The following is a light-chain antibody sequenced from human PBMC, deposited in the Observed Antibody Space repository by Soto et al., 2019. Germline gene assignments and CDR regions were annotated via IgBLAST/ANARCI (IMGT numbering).Light chain of an antibody. Sequence: QSVLTQPASVSGSPGQSITISCTGTTSDIGAYNYVSWYQHHPGKAPKLLIYDVTDRPSGVSDRFSGSKSGNTASLTISGLQAEDEADYFCSSYTTINTLVLFGGGTKVTVL. J-gene: IGLJ2*01. CDR2: DVT. V-gene: IGLV2-14*03. CDR3: SSYTTINTLVL. CDR1: TSDIGAYNY.